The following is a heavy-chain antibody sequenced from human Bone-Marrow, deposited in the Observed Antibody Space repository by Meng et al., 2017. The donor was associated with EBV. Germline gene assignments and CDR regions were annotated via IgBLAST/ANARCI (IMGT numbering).Heavy chain of an antibody. Sequence: VQLAQSWDEVQKTGASLQASFKTAADAFTNYAMHWVLQAPRQRLEWRGWINPGNGNTKHSQKFQGRASITRDISSSIVYMELTSLRSEDTAVYYCATEPGYSSGWGQGTLVTVSS. J-gene: IGHJ4*02. CDR3: ATEPGYSSG. V-gene: IGHV1-3*01. CDR1: ADAFTNYA. D-gene: IGHD6-19*01. CDR2: INPGNGNT.